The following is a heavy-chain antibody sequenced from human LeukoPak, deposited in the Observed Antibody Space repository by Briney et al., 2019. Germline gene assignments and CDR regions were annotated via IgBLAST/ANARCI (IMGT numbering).Heavy chain of an antibody. J-gene: IGHJ5*02. D-gene: IGHD3-3*01. CDR2: IYYSGST. Sequence: SETLSLTCTVSGGSISSGDYYWSWIRQPPGKGLEWIGYIYYSGSTYYNPSLKSRVTISVDTSKNQFSLKLSSVTAADTAVYYCARHESSYYDFWSGYYTGSWFDPWGQGTLVTVSS. CDR3: ARHESSYYDFWSGYYTGSWFDP. V-gene: IGHV4-39*01. CDR1: GGSISSGDYY.